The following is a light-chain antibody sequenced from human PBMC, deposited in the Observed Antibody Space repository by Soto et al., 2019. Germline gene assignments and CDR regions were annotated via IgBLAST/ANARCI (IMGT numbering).Light chain of an antibody. V-gene: IGLV2-18*02. CDR2: EVS. J-gene: IGLJ1*01. Sequence: QSALTQPPSVSGSPGQSVTISCTGTSSDVGSYNRVSWYQQPPGTAPKVMIYEVSNRPLGVPDRFSGSKSGNTASLTISGLQAEDEADYYCNSYTPTSTLYVFGTGTKLTVL. CDR1: SSDVGSYNR. CDR3: NSYTPTSTLYV.